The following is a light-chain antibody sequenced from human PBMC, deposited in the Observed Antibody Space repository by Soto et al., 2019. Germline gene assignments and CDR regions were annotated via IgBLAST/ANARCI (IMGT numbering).Light chain of an antibody. CDR2: RAS. V-gene: IGKV1-5*03. J-gene: IGKJ1*01. CDR1: QSISNW. Sequence: DIQMTQSPSTLSASVGDRATIPCRASQSISNWLAWYQQKPGKAPTILIYRASNLEGGATSRSSGSGSGTGFTLAISSLQPDDFAAYDDQEYDSYSREVGQGTRVEIK. CDR3: QEYDSYSRE.